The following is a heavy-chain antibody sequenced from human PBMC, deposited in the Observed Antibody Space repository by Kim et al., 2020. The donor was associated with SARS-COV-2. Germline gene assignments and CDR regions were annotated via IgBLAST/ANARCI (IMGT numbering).Heavy chain of an antibody. Sequence: GGSLRLSCAASGFTFRSHGMHWVRQAPGKGLEWVAVISYHGSDQYYADSVKGRFTISRDNSKNTLYLQMNSLRAEDTAVYYCAKDQEIVFRYGMDVWGQGTTVTVSS. CDR2: ISYHGSDQ. CDR3: AKDQEIVFRYGMDV. J-gene: IGHJ6*02. V-gene: IGHV3-30*18. CDR1: GFTFRSHG. D-gene: IGHD2-15*01.